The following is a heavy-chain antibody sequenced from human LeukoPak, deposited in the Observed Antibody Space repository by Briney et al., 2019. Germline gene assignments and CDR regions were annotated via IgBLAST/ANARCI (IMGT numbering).Heavy chain of an antibody. CDR3: AKDIGGGSSGYDSFDY. Sequence: GGSLRLSCAVSGFIFDDYAMHWVRHAPGKGLEWVSVISWNSASIDYADSVKGRFTISRDNAKNSLYLQMNSLRVEDTASYYCAKDIGGGSSGYDSFDYWGQGTLVTVSS. D-gene: IGHD5-12*01. J-gene: IGHJ4*02. CDR1: GFIFDDYA. CDR2: ISWNSASI. V-gene: IGHV3-9*01.